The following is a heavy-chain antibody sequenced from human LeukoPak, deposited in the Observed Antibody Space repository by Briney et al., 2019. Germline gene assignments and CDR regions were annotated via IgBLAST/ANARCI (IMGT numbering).Heavy chain of an antibody. CDR1: GFTFSTYA. J-gene: IGHJ3*02. Sequence: GGSLRLSCAVSGFTFSTYAMHWVRQAPGKGLEWVSGISWNSGSIGYADSVKGRFTISRDNAKNSLYLQMNSLRAEDTALYYCAKDTEDYGGNSDAFDIWGQGTMVTVSS. CDR2: ISWNSGSI. CDR3: AKDTEDYGGNSDAFDI. V-gene: IGHV3-9*01. D-gene: IGHD4-17*01.